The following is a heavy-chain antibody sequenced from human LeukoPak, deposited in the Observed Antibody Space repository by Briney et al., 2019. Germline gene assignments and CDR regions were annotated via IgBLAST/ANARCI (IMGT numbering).Heavy chain of an antibody. D-gene: IGHD4-11*01. CDR2: ISLNSGSI. CDR3: AKDRFSNYYYYYYMDV. CDR1: GFTFDDHA. Sequence: GGSLRLSCAASGFTFDDHAMHWVRQAPGKGLEWVSGISLNSGSIGYADSVKGRFTISRDDAKNSLYLQMNSLRAEDTALYYCAKDRFSNYYYYYYMDVWGKGTTVTVSS. V-gene: IGHV3-9*01. J-gene: IGHJ6*03.